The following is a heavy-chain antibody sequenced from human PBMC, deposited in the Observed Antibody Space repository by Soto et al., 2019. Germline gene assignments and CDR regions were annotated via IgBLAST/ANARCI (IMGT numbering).Heavy chain of an antibody. V-gene: IGHV4-39*01. CDR2: IYYSGST. CDR3: ARLSPYYYDSSGYYYSY. CDR1: GGSISSSSYY. Sequence: SETLSLTCTVSGGSISSSSYYWGWIRQPPGKGLEWIGSIYYSGSTYYNPSLKSRVTISVDTSKNQFSLKLSSVTAADTAVYYCARLSPYYYDSSGYYYSYWGQGXLVTVSS. D-gene: IGHD3-22*01. J-gene: IGHJ4*02.